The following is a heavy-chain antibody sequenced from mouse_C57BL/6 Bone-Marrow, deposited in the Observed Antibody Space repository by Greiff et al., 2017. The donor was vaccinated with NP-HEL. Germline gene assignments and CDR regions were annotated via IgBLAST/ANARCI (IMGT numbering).Heavy chain of an antibody. CDR1: GFTFSDFY. V-gene: IGHV7-1*01. CDR3: ARDALTGWYFDV. D-gene: IGHD4-1*01. Sequence: EVKLMESGGGLVQSGRSLRLSCATSGFTFSDFYMEWVRQAPGKGLEWIAASRNKANDYTTEYSASVKGRFIVSRDTSQSILYLQMNALRAEDTAIYYCARDALTGWYFDVWGTGTTVTVSS. J-gene: IGHJ1*03. CDR2: SRNKANDYTT.